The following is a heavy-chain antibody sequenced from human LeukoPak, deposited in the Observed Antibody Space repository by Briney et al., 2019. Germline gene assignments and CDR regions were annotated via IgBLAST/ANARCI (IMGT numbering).Heavy chain of an antibody. CDR3: AKVPYDSSGYWGSCDY. J-gene: IGHJ4*02. V-gene: IGHV3-23*01. CDR2: ISGSGGNT. D-gene: IGHD3-22*01. CDR1: GFTFSSYA. Sequence: GGSLRLSCAASGFTFSSYAMTWVRQAPGKGLDWVSAISGSGGNTYYADSVKGRFTISRDNSKNTLFLQMNSLRAEDTAVYYCAKVPYDSSGYWGSCDYWGQGTLVTVSS.